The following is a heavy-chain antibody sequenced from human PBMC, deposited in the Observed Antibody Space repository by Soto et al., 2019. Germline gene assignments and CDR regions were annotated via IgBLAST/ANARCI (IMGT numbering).Heavy chain of an antibody. CDR3: ARLTPGYSSGWFIDY. V-gene: IGHV4-30-2*05. CDR2: IYYSGST. J-gene: IGHJ4*02. CDR1: GGSISSGGYS. D-gene: IGHD6-19*01. Sequence: SETLSLTCAVSGGSISSGGYSWSWIRQPPGKGLEWIGYIYYSGSTYYNPSLKSRVTISVDTSKNQFSLKLSSVTAADTAVYYCARLTPGYSSGWFIDYWGQGTLVTVSS.